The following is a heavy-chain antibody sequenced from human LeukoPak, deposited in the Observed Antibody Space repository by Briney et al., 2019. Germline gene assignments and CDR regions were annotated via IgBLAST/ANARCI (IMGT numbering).Heavy chain of an antibody. CDR2: IYYSGST. D-gene: IGHD3-22*01. Sequence: SETLSLTCTVSGGSISGYYWSWIRQPPGKGLEWIGYIYYSGSTNYNPSLKSRVTISVDTSKNQFSLKLSSVTAADTAVYYCARSYYYDSSGAEYFQHWGQGTLVTVSS. CDR3: ARSYYYDSSGAEYFQH. CDR1: GGSISGYY. V-gene: IGHV4-59*01. J-gene: IGHJ1*01.